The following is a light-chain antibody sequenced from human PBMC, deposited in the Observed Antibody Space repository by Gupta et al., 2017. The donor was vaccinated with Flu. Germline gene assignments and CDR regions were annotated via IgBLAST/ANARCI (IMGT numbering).Light chain of an antibody. CDR1: QKISTW. CDR3: QQYNSYAPWT. CDR2: RAS. J-gene: IGKJ1*01. V-gene: IGKV1-5*03. Sequence: STVSASVGDTVTITCRVSQKISTWLTWYQQRPGKPPKLLIYRASILERGVPSRFSGSGSGSEFALTITSLQPEDSAVYYCQQYNSYAPWTFGPGTKVEIK.